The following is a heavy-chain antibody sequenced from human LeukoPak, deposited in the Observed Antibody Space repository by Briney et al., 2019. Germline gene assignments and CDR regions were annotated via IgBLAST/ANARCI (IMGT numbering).Heavy chain of an antibody. CDR2: INHSGST. CDR3: ARAIGGLSDY. CDR1: GGSFSGYY. Sequence: PSETPSLTCAVYGGSFSGYYWSWIRQPPGKGLEWIGEINHSGSTNYNPSLKSRVTISVDTSKNQFSLKLSSVTAADTAVYYCARAIGGLSDYWGQGTLVTVSS. J-gene: IGHJ4*02. V-gene: IGHV4-34*01.